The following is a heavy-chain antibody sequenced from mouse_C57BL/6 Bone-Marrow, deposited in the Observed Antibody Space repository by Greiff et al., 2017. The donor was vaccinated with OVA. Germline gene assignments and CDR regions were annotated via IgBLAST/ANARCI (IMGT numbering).Heavy chain of an antibody. CDR1: GYTFTEYT. D-gene: IGHD2-5*01. CDR2: FYPGSGSI. Sequence: QVQLKQSGAELVKPGASVKLSCKASGYTFTEYTIHWVKQRSGQGLEWIGWFYPGSGSIKYNEKFKDKATLTADKSSSTVYMELSRLTSEDSAVYFCARHEGEEEGAYYSNPGFAYWGQGTLVTVSA. J-gene: IGHJ3*01. CDR3: ARHEGEEEGAYYSNPGFAY. V-gene: IGHV1-62-2*01.